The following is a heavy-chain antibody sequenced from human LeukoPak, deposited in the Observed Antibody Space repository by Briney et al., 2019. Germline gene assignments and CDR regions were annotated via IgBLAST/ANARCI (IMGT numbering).Heavy chain of an antibody. V-gene: IGHV4-59*12. CDR3: AREEVGATTFDY. Sequence: PSETLSLTCTVSGGSISSYYWSWIRQPPGKGLEWIGYIYYSGSTNYNPSLKSRVTISVDTSKNQFSLKLSSVTAADTAVYYCAREEVGATTFDYWGQGTLVTVSS. D-gene: IGHD1-26*01. J-gene: IGHJ4*02. CDR2: IYYSGST. CDR1: GGSISSYY.